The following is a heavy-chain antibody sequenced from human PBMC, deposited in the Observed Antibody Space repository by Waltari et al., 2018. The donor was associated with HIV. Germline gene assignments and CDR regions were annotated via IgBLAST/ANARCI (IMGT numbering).Heavy chain of an antibody. CDR2: INPNSGGT. Sequence: KVSCKASGYTFTGYYMHWVRQAPGQGLEWMGWINPNSGGTNYAQKFQGRVTMTRDTSISTAYMELSRLRSDDTAVYYCARDRARTTDYYYYGMDVWGQGTTVTVSS. D-gene: IGHD1-7*01. J-gene: IGHJ6*02. CDR3: ARDRARTTDYYYYGMDV. CDR1: GYTFTGYY. V-gene: IGHV1-2*02.